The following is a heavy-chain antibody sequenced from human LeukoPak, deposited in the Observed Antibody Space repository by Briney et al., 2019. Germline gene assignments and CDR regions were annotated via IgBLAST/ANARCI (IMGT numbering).Heavy chain of an antibody. J-gene: IGHJ2*01. CDR1: GDSVNTNY. V-gene: IGHV4-59*02. D-gene: IGHD3-22*01. Sequence: SETLSLTCTVSGDSVNTNYWSWVRQSPGKGLEWIGHISYTADTNYNPSLKSRVTISVDTSKNQFSLKLSSVTAADTAVYYCARDLRNYYDSRARYFDLWGRGTLVTVSS. CDR2: ISYTADT. CDR3: ARDLRNYYDSRARYFDL.